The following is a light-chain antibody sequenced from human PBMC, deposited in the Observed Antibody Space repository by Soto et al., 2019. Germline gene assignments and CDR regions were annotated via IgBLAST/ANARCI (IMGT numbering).Light chain of an antibody. Sequence: EIVMTQSTATLSVSPGERANLSCRASQSLNANLAWYQQKPGQGPRLLISGASTRATGIPARFSGSGSGTEFTLTISSLQSEDFAVYHCQQYNKWPLTFGGGTKVEIK. CDR1: QSLNAN. CDR2: GAS. V-gene: IGKV3-15*01. J-gene: IGKJ4*01. CDR3: QQYNKWPLT.